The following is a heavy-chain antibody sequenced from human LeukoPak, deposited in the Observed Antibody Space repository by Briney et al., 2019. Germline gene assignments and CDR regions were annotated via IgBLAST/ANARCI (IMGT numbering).Heavy chain of an antibody. Sequence: GGSLRLSCAASGFTFSSYAMSWVRQAPGKGLEWVGRIKGKGDGGTTDYGTPVKGRFTISRDDSKNTLYLQMNSLKTEDTAVYYCSTDGAYYYTTGSYWGQGTLVTVSS. D-gene: IGHD3-10*01. V-gene: IGHV3-15*01. J-gene: IGHJ4*02. CDR3: STDGAYYYTTGSY. CDR1: GFTFSSYA. CDR2: IKGKGDGGTT.